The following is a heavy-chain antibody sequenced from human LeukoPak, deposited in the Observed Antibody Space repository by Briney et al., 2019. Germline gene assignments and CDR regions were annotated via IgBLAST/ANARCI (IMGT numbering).Heavy chain of an antibody. Sequence: ASVKVSCKASGYTFTSYAMNWVRQAPGQGREWMGWINTNTGNPTYVQGFTERLVFSLDTSVSTAYLQISSLKAEDTAVYYCARVVSAAAALYYYYGMDVWGQGTTVTVSS. CDR2: INTNTGNP. V-gene: IGHV7-4-1*02. CDR3: ARVVSAAAALYYYYGMDV. CDR1: GYTFTSYA. D-gene: IGHD6-13*01. J-gene: IGHJ6*02.